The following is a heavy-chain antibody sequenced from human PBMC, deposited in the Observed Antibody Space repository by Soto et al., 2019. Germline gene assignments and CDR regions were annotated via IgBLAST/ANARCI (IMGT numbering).Heavy chain of an antibody. CDR2: IIPIFGTA. CDR3: AREVQYSSGWYPFDY. CDR1: GGTFSSYA. J-gene: IGHJ4*02. V-gene: IGHV1-69*12. Sequence: QVQLVQSGAEVKKPGSSVKVSCKASGGTFSSYAISWVRQAPGQGLEWMGGIIPIFGTANYAQKFQGRVTITADESTSKAYMELSSLRSEDTAVYYCAREVQYSSGWYPFDYWGQGTLVTVSS. D-gene: IGHD6-19*01.